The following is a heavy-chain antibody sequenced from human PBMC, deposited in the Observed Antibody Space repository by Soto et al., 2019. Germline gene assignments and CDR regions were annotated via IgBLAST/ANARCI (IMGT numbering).Heavy chain of an antibody. CDR3: ASPGIVEATTGAX. V-gene: IGHV4-4*02. CDR2: IYHSGST. D-gene: IGHD1-26*01. CDR1: GGSISSINW. Sequence: SDTLSLTFAVSGGSISSINWWSWVRQPPGKGLEWIGEIYHSGSTNYNPSLKSRVTISVDKSKNQFSLKLSSVTAADTAVYYCASPGIVEATTGAXWGQGTTVTVSX. J-gene: IGHJ4*02.